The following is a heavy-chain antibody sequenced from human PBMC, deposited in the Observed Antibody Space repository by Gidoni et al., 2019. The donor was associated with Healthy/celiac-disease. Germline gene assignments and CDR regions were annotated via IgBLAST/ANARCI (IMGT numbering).Heavy chain of an antibody. CDR3: AREAVVVVAATSYYYGMDV. D-gene: IGHD2-15*01. CDR2: IYYSGST. V-gene: IGHV4-30-4*01. Sequence: QVQLQESGPGLVKPSQTLSLTCTVSGGSLSSGDYYWSWIRQPPGKGLEWIGYIYYSGSTYYNPSLKSRVTISVDTSKNQFSLKLSSVTAADTAVYYCAREAVVVVAATSYYYGMDVWGQGTTVTVSS. CDR1: GGSLSSGDYY. J-gene: IGHJ6*02.